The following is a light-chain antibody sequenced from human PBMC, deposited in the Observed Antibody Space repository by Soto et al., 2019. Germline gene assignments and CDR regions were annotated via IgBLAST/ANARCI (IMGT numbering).Light chain of an antibody. V-gene: IGKV3-15*01. CDR2: GAS. CDR3: QQYNNSRT. CDR1: QSVSSN. Sequence: EIVRTHSPPTLSVSPGARATLSVRASQSVSSNLAWYQQKPGQAPRLLIYGASTRATGIPARFSGSGSGTEFTLTISSLQSEDFAVYYCQQYNNSRTFGQGTKV. J-gene: IGKJ1*01.